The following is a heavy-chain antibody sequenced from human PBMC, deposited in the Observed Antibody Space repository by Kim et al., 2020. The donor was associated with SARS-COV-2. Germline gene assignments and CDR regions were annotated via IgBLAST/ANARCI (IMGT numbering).Heavy chain of an antibody. CDR3: ARGAVFGLLQNYYYYGMDV. CDR1: GGSFSGYY. J-gene: IGHJ6*02. CDR2: INLSGST. V-gene: IGHV4-34*01. D-gene: IGHD3-10*01. Sequence: SETLSLTCAVYGGSFSGYYWSWIRQPPGKGLEWIGEINLSGSTNYNPSLKSRVTISVDTSKNQFSLKLSSVTAADTAVYYCARGAVFGLLQNYYYYGMDVWGQGTTVTASS.